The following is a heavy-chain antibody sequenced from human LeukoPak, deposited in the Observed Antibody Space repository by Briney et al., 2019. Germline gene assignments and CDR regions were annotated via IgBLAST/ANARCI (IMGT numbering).Heavy chain of an antibody. CDR3: ARDPGDPYDFWSGSGRERPPNWFDP. CDR2: ISAYNGNT. Sequence: ASVKVSCKASGYTFTSYGISWVRQAPGQGLEWMGWISAYNGNTNYAQKLQGRVTMTTDTSTSTAYMELRSLRSDDTAVYYCARDPGDPYDFWSGSGRERPPNWFDPWGQGTLVTVSS. J-gene: IGHJ5*02. CDR1: GYTFTSYG. V-gene: IGHV1-18*01. D-gene: IGHD3-3*01.